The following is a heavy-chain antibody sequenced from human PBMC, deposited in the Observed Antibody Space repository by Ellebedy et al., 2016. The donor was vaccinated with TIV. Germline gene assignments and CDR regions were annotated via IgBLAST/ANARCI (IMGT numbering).Heavy chain of an antibody. D-gene: IGHD5-18*01. CDR1: GGSISSSSYY. CDR3: ARHRGPYSYGHFDY. CDR2: IYSSGST. J-gene: IGHJ4*02. V-gene: IGHV4-39*01. Sequence: SETLSLXCTVSGGSISSSSYYWGWIRQPPGKGLEWIGSIYSSGSTYYNPSLKSRVTISVDTSKNQFSLKLSSVTAADTAMYYCARHRGPYSYGHFDYWGQGTLVTVSS.